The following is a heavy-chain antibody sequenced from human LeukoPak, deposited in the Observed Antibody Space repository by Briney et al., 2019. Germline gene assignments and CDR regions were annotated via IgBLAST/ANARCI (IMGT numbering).Heavy chain of an antibody. J-gene: IGHJ4*02. V-gene: IGHV3-30-3*01. CDR1: GFTFDKYA. Sequence: GGSLRLSCAASGFTFDKYAIHWVRQAPGKGPEWVAVTSHDGSNTYYADSVKGRFTISRDNSKNTLYLQMNSLRAEDTAVYYCAREALSYYFDYWGQGTLVTVSS. CDR3: AREALSYYFDY. CDR2: TSHDGSNT.